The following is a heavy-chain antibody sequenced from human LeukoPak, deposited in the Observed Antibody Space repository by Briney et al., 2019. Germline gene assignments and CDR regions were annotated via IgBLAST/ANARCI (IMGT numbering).Heavy chain of an antibody. CDR1: GYTFTGYY. CDR3: ARDPNDYGGIHEGY. CDR2: INPNSGGT. D-gene: IGHD4-23*01. Sequence: ASVKVSCKASGYTFTGYYMHWLLQAPGQGLEWMGWINPNSGGTNYAQKFQGRVTMTRDTSSSTAYMELSRLRSDDTAVYYCARDPNDYGGIHEGYWGQGTLVTVSS. J-gene: IGHJ4*02. V-gene: IGHV1-2*02.